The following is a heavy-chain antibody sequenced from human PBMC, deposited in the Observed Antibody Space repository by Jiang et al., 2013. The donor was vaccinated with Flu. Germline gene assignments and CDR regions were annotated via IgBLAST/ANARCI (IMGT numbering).Heavy chain of an antibody. Sequence: VQLLESGGRLVQPGGSLRLSCAASGFTFSSYSMHWVRQASGKGLEWVAVISYDGGNKYYADSVKDRFTISRDNSKNTVYLRMNSLRAEDTALYYCAKAPPIRGVYGMDVWGQGTTVTVSS. CDR2: ISYDGGNK. CDR1: GFTFSSYS. V-gene: IGHV3-30*18. CDR3: AKAPPIRGVYGMDV. D-gene: IGHD3-10*01. J-gene: IGHJ6*02.